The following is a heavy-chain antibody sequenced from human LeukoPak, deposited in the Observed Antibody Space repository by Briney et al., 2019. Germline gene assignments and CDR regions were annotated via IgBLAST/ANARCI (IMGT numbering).Heavy chain of an antibody. CDR3: AKVLPLAFYYMDV. D-gene: IGHD3-3*02. V-gene: IGHV3-30*02. CDR2: IRFDGSDK. CDR1: GVTFGTYG. Sequence: GGSLTRSCLASGVTFGTYGLDWVRQAPGKGLEWVAFIRFDGSDKYYPDSVKGRITISRDNSKNTLYLQMNSLRIEDTAMYYCAKVLPLAFYYMDVWGKGTRVTVSS. J-gene: IGHJ6*03.